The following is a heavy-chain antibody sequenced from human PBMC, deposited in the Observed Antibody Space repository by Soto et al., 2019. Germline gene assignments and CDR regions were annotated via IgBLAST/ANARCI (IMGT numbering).Heavy chain of an antibody. CDR3: ARAGYYDSSGYSRIWFDP. D-gene: IGHD3-22*01. J-gene: IGHJ5*02. CDR2: IYHSGST. CDR1: GGSISSGGYS. V-gene: IGHV4-30-2*01. Sequence: QLQLQESGSGLVKPSQTLSLTCAVSGGSISSGGYSWSWIRQPPGKGLEWIGYIYHSGSTYYNPSLRSRVTISVDRSKNQFSLKLSSVTAADTAVYYCARAGYYDSSGYSRIWFDPWGQGTLVTVSS.